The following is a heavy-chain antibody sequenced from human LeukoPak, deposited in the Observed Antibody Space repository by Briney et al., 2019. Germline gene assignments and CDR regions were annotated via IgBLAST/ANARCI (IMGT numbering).Heavy chain of an antibody. CDR1: GFTFSSYW. CDR3: ARGNVLTGYYLFEH. Sequence: GGSLRLSCEASGFTFSSYWMHWVRQAPGKGLVWVSRINSDGSSTRDGDSVKGRFTISRDNAKNTLYLQMNSLRAEDTAVYYCARGNVLTGYYLFEHWGQGTQVTVSS. CDR2: INSDGSST. V-gene: IGHV3-74*01. J-gene: IGHJ4*02. D-gene: IGHD3-9*01.